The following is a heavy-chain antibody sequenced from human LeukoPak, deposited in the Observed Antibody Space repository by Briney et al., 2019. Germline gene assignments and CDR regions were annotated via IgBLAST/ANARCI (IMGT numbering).Heavy chain of an antibody. CDR2: ISSGSSTV. J-gene: IGHJ4*02. V-gene: IGHV3-48*01. Sequence: GGSLRLSCAASGFIFSSYGMNWVRQAPGKGLEWVSYISSGSSTVYYADSVKGRFTISRDNAKNSLYLQMNSLRAEDTAVYYCARDRAFDSSGHSNWGQGTLVTVSS. CDR3: ARDRAFDSSGHSN. CDR1: GFIFSSYG. D-gene: IGHD3-22*01.